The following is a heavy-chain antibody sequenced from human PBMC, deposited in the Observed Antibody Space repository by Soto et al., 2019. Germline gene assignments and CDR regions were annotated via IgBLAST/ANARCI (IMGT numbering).Heavy chain of an antibody. CDR2: IIPIFGTA. CDR1: GCTFSSYA. D-gene: IGHD6-19*01. J-gene: IGHJ6*02. Sequence: ASVKVSCKACGCTFSSYAISWVGQARGQGREWMGGIIPIFGTANYAQKFQGRVTITADKSTSTAYMELSSLRSEDTAVYYCASAPGYSSGWYGGRQDYYSYGMDLWGQGTTVTVSS. V-gene: IGHV1-69*06. CDR3: ASAPGYSSGWYGGRQDYYSYGMDL.